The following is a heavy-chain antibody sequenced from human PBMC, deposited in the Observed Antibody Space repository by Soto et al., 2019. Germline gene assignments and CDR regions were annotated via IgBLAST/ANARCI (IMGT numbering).Heavy chain of an antibody. Sequence: GASVKVSCKASGFTFTSSAVQWVRQARGQRLEWIGWIVVGSGNTNYAQKFQERVTITRDMSTSTAYMELSSLRSEDTAVYYCAATYCSGSSCYPIYYGMDVWGQGTTVTVSS. V-gene: IGHV1-58*01. CDR3: AATYCSGSSCYPIYYGMDV. CDR1: GFTFTSSA. CDR2: IVVGSGNT. J-gene: IGHJ6*02. D-gene: IGHD2-15*01.